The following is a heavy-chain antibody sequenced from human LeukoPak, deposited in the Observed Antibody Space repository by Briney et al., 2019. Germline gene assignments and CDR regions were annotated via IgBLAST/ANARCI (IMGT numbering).Heavy chain of an antibody. CDR2: IYHSGST. V-gene: IGHV4-4*02. D-gene: IGHD6-19*01. Sequence: SETLSLTCAVSGGSISSSNWWSWVRQPPGKGLEWIGEIYHSGSTNYNPSLKSRVTISVDKSKNQFSLKLSSVTAADTAVYYCARDSSGGWYTTHRFDYWGQGTLVTVSS. J-gene: IGHJ4*02. CDR1: GGSISSSNW. CDR3: ARDSSGGWYTTHRFDY.